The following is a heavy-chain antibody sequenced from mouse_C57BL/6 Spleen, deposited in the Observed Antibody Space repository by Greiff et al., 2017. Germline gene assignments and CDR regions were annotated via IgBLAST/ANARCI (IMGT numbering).Heavy chain of an antibody. J-gene: IGHJ3*01. CDR3: ASLCGSYLAWFAD. D-gene: IGHD1-1*02. Sequence: VQLKQPVAELVRPGASVKLSCTASGFNIKNTYMHWVKQRPEQGLEWIGKIDPANGNTKYAPKFQGKATITADTSSNTAYLQLSSLTSEDTSVYSRASLCGSYLAWFADWGQGTMVTVSA. V-gene: IGHV14-3*01. CDR2: IDPANGNT. CDR1: GFNIKNTY.